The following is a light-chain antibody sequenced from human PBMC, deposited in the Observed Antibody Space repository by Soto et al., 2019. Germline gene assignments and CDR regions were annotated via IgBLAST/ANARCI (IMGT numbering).Light chain of an antibody. V-gene: IGKV3-11*01. CDR1: QSVSSY. J-gene: IGKJ2*01. CDR3: HQRSNWPRT. Sequence: EIVLTQSPATLSLSPGERATLSCRASQSVSSYLAWYQQKPGQALRLLIYDASNRATGIPARFSGSGSGTDFTLTISSLEPEDFAVYYCHQRSNWPRTFGQGTKLEIK. CDR2: DAS.